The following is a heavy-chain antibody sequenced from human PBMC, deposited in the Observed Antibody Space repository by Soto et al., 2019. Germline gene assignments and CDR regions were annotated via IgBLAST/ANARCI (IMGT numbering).Heavy chain of an antibody. Sequence: SETLSLTCTVSGGSIRDYYWGWIRQSPGKGLEWIGYIYYTGTTKYNPSLKSRVTISVDTSKNQFSLKLSSVTAADTAVYYCARQITMVGGVFDYFDYWGQGTLVTVSS. V-gene: IGHV4-59*08. CDR2: IYYTGTT. CDR3: ARQITMVGGVFDYFDY. J-gene: IGHJ4*02. D-gene: IGHD3-10*01. CDR1: GGSIRDYY.